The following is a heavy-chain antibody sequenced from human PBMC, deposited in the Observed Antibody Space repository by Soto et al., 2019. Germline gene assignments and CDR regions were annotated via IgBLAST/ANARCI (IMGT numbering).Heavy chain of an antibody. CDR1: GGAFSTYA. CDR2: VIPLFGTS. J-gene: IGHJ6*02. Sequence: QVQLVQSGAEVKKPGSSVKVACQASGGAFSTYAISWVRQAPGQGLEWMGGVIPLFGTSNYLPKFQGRVTIAADRSTETVYMELRRLRFDDTAVYFCARELKAGGHFGMDVWGQGTTVTVSS. CDR3: ARELKAGGHFGMDV. D-gene: IGHD3-16*01. V-gene: IGHV1-69*06.